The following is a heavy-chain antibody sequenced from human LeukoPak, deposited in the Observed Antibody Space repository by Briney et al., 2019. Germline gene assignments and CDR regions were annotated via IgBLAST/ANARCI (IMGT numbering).Heavy chain of an antibody. J-gene: IGHJ5*02. CDR2: IYYSGST. V-gene: IGHV4-61*01. CDR1: GGSVSSGSYY. Sequence: ASETLSLTCTVSGGSVSSGSYYWSWIRQPPGKGLEWIGYIYYSGSTNYNPSLKSRVTISVDTSKNQFSLKLSSVTAADTAVYYCASGAGTLGYCSTGVCYPNWFDPWGQGTLVTVSS. CDR3: ASGAGTLGYCSTGVCYPNWFDP. D-gene: IGHD2-8*01.